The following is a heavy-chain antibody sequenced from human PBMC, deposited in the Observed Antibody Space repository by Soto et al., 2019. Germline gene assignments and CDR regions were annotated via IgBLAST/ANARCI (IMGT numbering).Heavy chain of an antibody. CDR2: ITNDGGEK. Sequence: EVQLVESGGDLVQPAGSLRLSCVASGVTFSPYWMSWVRQAPGRGLQWVATITNDGGEKYYADSVKGRFTISRDNASDSLYLQLTSVRAEDTAIYYCARGSNQDYWGQGTLVAVSS. D-gene: IGHD2-8*01. CDR3: ARGSNQDY. J-gene: IGHJ4*02. CDR1: GVTFSPYW. V-gene: IGHV3-7*03.